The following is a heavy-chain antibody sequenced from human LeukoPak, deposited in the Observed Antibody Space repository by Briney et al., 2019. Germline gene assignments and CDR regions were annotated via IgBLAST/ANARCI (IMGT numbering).Heavy chain of an antibody. J-gene: IGHJ3*02. Sequence: GGSLRLSCAASGFPFSSYWMHWVRQVPGKGLLWVSRINSDGSATIYADSVRGRFTISRDNAKNTLYLQMNSLRAEDTAVYYCATGGTSGWLDAFHIWGQGTMVTVSS. CDR1: GFPFSSYW. CDR3: ATGGTSGWLDAFHI. D-gene: IGHD6-19*01. CDR2: INSDGSAT. V-gene: IGHV3-74*01.